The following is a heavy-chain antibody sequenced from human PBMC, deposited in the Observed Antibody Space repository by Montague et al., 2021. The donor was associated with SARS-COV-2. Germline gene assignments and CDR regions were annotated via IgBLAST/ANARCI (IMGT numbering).Heavy chain of an antibody. D-gene: IGHD3-10*01. CDR2: IHHSGDT. CDR1: GDSIISTNW. Sequence: SETLSLTCGVSGDSIISTNWWSWVRPPPGKGLEWIGEIHHSGDTNYNPSFKSRVTISVDQSKNQYSLELNFVTAADTARYYCLRAGGFDNRPPVWGQGTLVIVSS. J-gene: IGHJ4*02. V-gene: IGHV4-4*02. CDR3: LRAGGFDNRPPV.